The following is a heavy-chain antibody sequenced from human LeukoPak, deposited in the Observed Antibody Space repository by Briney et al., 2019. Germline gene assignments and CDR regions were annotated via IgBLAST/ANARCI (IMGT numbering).Heavy chain of an antibody. CDR2: IYTSGST. Sequence: SETLSLTCTLSGVSIFTYYWSWIRQPAGKGLEWIGHIYTSGSTSYNPSLKSRVTMSVDTSKNQFSLKLTSVTAADTAVYFCARGGYYGSGNDFRFDPWGQGTLVTVSS. D-gene: IGHD3-10*01. CDR1: GVSIFTYY. J-gene: IGHJ5*02. CDR3: ARGGYYGSGNDFRFDP. V-gene: IGHV4-4*07.